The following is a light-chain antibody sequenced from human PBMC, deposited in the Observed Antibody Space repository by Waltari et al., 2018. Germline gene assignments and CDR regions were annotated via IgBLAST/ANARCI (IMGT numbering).Light chain of an antibody. CDR2: RSD. Sequence: QSVLTQPPSASGTPGQRVTTSCSGRASNIGNHLVNWYQQHPGKVPKLIFYRSDQRPSVGPYRFSGAKSSSSGALAISVLQSGDEADYYCAAWDDSLNGHAVFGGETKVTVL. V-gene: IGLV1-44*01. CDR3: AAWDDSLNGHAV. CDR1: ASNIGNHL. J-gene: IGLJ3*02.